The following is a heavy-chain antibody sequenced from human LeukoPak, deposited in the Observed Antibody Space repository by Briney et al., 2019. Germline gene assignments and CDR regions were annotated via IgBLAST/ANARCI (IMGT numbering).Heavy chain of an antibody. CDR3: ARDGYYDSSGFLRVGAFDI. V-gene: IGHV1-46*01. CDR1: GYTFTSYY. J-gene: IGHJ3*02. CDR2: INPSGGST. D-gene: IGHD3-22*01. Sequence: ASVKVSCKASGYTFTSYYMHWVRQAPGQGLEWMGIINPSGGSTSYAQKFQGRVTMTRDTSTSTVYMELSSLRSEDTAVYYCARDGYYDSSGFLRVGAFDIWGQGTMVTVSS.